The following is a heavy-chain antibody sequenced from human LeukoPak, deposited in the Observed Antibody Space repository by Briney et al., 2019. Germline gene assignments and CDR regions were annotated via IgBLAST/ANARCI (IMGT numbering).Heavy chain of an antibody. CDR1: GFNFDSYS. Sequence: PGGSLRLSCAASGFNFDSYSMNWVRQAPGKGLEWVSSITSSSSHIFYADSVKGRFTISKDNAKNSLYPQMNRLRVEDTAVYYCAREMVAVAARSDYWGQGTLVSVSS. J-gene: IGHJ4*02. CDR3: AREMVAVAARSDY. D-gene: IGHD6-19*01. CDR2: ITSSSSHI. V-gene: IGHV3-21*01.